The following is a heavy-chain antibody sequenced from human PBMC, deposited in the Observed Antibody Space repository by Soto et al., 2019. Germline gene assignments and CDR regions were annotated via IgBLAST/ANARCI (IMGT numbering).Heavy chain of an antibody. CDR2: ISAYNGNT. D-gene: IGHD4-17*01. CDR3: ARDYGDYVGTAGTYYGMDV. CDR1: GYTFTSYG. Sequence: ASVKVSCKASGYTFTSYGISWVRQAPGQGLEWMGWISAYNGNTNYAQKLQGRVTMTTDTSTSTAYMELRSLRSDDTAVYYCARDYGDYVGTAGTYYGMDVWGQGTTVTVSS. J-gene: IGHJ6*02. V-gene: IGHV1-18*01.